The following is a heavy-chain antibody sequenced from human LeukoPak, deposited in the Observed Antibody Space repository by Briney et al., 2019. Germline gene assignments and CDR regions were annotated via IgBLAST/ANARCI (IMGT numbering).Heavy chain of an antibody. CDR3: TRPSSYGGNWFDP. CDR2: ISSKANSYAT. Sequence: GGSLRLSCAASGFTFSGSAMHWVRQASGKGLEWVGRISSKANSYATAYAASVKGRVTISRDDSKKTAYLQMNSLKTEDTAVYYCTRPSSYGGNWFDPWGQGTLVTVSS. V-gene: IGHV3-73*01. J-gene: IGHJ5*02. CDR1: GFTFSGSA. D-gene: IGHD4-23*01.